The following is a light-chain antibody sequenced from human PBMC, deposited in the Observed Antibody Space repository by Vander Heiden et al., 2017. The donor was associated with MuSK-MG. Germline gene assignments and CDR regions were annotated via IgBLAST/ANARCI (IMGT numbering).Light chain of an antibody. CDR1: NIGSKN. Sequence: SYVLTQPPSVSVAPGQTARITCGGNNIGSKNVQWYQEKPGQAPVVVVYDNNDRPWGIPERFAGSNSGNTATLTISRVEAGDEADYYCQVWDSNDFQRGVVFGGGTKLTVL. J-gene: IGLJ2*01. V-gene: IGLV3-21*02. CDR3: QVWDSNDFQRGVV. CDR2: DNN.